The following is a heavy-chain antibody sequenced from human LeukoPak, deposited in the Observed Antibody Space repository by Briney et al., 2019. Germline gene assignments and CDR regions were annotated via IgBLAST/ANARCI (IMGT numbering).Heavy chain of an antibody. V-gene: IGHV1-2*02. Sequence: GASVKVSCKASGYTFTSYYMHWVRQAPGQGLEWMGWINPNSGGTNYAQKFQGRVTMTRDTSISTAYMELSRLRSDDTAVYYCARRGSYYYYYMDVWGKGTTVTVSS. D-gene: IGHD3-16*01. CDR2: INPNSGGT. CDR1: GYTFTSYY. CDR3: ARRGSYYYYYMDV. J-gene: IGHJ6*03.